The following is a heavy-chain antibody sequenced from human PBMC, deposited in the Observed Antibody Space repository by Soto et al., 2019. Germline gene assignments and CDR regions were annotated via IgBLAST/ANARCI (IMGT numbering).Heavy chain of an antibody. CDR2: ISYDGSNK. V-gene: IGHV3-30*18. CDR3: AKDKGGSYYYYYYGMDV. Sequence: GGSLRLSCAASGFTFSSYGMHWVRQAPGKGLEWVAVISYDGSNKYYADSVKGRFTISRDNSKNTLYLQMNSLRAEDTAVYYCAKDKGGSYYYYYYGMDVWGQGTTVTVSS. D-gene: IGHD1-26*01. J-gene: IGHJ6*02. CDR1: GFTFSSYG.